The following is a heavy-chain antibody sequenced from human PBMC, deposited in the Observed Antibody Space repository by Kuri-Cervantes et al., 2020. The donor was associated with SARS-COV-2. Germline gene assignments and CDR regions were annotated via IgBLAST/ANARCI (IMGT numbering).Heavy chain of an antibody. CDR2: INHSGGT. V-gene: IGHV4-39*07. J-gene: IGHJ6*02. CDR1: GDSISSNSYF. Sequence: GSLRLSCTVSGDSISSNSYFWGWIRQPPGKGLEWIGEINHSGGTKYKASLKGRVSISVDASKNQISLKLTSATAADAAVYYCARGHIGVVPSPFLGLGPHSYYYHMDVWGQGTTVTSP. D-gene: IGHD2-2*01. CDR3: ARGHIGVVPSPFLGLGPHSYYYHMDV.